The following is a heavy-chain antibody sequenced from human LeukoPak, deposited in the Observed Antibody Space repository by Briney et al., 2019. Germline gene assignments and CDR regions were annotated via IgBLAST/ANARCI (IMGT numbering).Heavy chain of an antibody. D-gene: IGHD2-2*01. CDR2: INPNDGDT. CDR1: GYTFTDYY. Sequence: ASVKVSCKASGYTFTDYYMHWVRQAPGQGFEWMGWINPNDGDTNYAQKFRGRVTMTRDTSISTAHMEVSRLRSDDTAAYYCARANFLYRSSTTCLFDYWGQGTLVTVSS. CDR3: ARANFLYRSSTTCLFDY. J-gene: IGHJ4*02. V-gene: IGHV1-2*02.